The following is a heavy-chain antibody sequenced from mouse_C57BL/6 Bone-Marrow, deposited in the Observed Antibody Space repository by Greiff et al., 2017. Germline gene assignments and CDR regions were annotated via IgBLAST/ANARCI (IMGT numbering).Heavy chain of an antibody. V-gene: IGHV1-9*01. J-gene: IGHJ2*01. CDR3: ARTPLIYSYGSSPLDY. Sequence: QVQLQQSGAELMKPGASVKLSCKATGYTFTGYWIEWVKQRPGHGLEWIGEILPGSGGTNYNEKFKGKATFTADTSSNTAYMHLSSLTTEDSAIYYCARTPLIYSYGSSPLDYWGQGTALTVSS. CDR2: ILPGSGGT. CDR1: GYTFTGYW. D-gene: IGHD1-1*01.